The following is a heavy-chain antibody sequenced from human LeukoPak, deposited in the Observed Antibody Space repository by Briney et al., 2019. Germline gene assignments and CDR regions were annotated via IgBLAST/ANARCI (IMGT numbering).Heavy chain of an antibody. CDR1: GFTFSSYW. J-gene: IGHJ4*02. CDR2: IKQDGGEK. D-gene: IGHD3-3*01. Sequence: GGSLRLSCAASGFTFSSYWMSWVRQAPGKGLEWVANIKQDGGEKYYADSVKGRFTISRDNAKNSLFLQMNSLRADDTAVYYCARSLESSGYRYFDSWGEGTLVTVSS. CDR3: ARSLESSGYRYFDS. V-gene: IGHV3-7*05.